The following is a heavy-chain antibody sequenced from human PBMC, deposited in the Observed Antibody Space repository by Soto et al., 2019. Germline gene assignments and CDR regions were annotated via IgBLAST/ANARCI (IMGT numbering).Heavy chain of an antibody. J-gene: IGHJ4*02. CDR3: ARYGGITFGGVNGIDY. D-gene: IGHD3-16*01. CDR2: IKQDGSEK. CDR1: GFTFSSHW. V-gene: IGHV3-7*03. Sequence: PGGSLRLSCAASGFTFSSHWMSWVRQAPGKGLEWVANIKQDGSEKNYVDSVKGRFTISRDNAKNSLYLQMNSLRAEDTAVYYCARYGGITFGGVNGIDYWGQGTLVTVSS.